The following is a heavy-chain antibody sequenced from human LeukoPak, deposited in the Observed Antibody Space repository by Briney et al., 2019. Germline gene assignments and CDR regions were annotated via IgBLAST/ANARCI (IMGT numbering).Heavy chain of an antibody. CDR1: GFTFSSYS. V-gene: IGHV3-21*04. Sequence: GGSLRLSCAASGFTFSSYSMNWVRQAPGKGLEWVSSISSSSSYIYYADSVKGRFTISRDNAKNSLYLQMNSLRAEDTAVYYCASDVYDYVWGSYRYGEEFDPWGQGTLVIVSS. J-gene: IGHJ5*02. D-gene: IGHD3-16*02. CDR2: ISSSSSYI. CDR3: ASDVYDYVWGSYRYGEEFDP.